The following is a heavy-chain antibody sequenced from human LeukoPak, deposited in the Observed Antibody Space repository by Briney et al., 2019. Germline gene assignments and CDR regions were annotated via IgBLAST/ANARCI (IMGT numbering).Heavy chain of an antibody. CDR2: ISPYNGNT. J-gene: IGHJ4*02. CDR1: GYTFTSYG. V-gene: IGHV1-18*01. CDR3: ARDRQCGY. Sequence: GASVKVSCKASGYTFTSYGISWVRQAPGQGLEWMGWISPYNGNTNYAPKLLGRLTMTTDTSTSTAYMELRSLRSDDAAVYYCARDRQCGYWGQGTLVTVSS. D-gene: IGHD2-21*01.